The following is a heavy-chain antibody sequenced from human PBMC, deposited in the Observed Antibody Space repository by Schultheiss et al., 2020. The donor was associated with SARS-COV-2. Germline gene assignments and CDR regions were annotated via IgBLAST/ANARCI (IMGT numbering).Heavy chain of an antibody. CDR3: AGSGYRYGARW. CDR1: GGSITTYY. D-gene: IGHD5-18*01. CDR2: IYYSGST. Sequence: SETLSLTCTVSGGSITTYYWSWFRQPPGKGLEWIGYIYYSGSTNYNPSLKSRVITSVDTSKNQFSLKLSSVTAADTAVYYCAGSGYRYGARWWGQGTLVTV. J-gene: IGHJ4*02. V-gene: IGHV4-59*01.